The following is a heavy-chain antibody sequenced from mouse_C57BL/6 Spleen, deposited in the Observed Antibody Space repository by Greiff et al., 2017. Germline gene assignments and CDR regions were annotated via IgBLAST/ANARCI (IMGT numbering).Heavy chain of an antibody. V-gene: IGHV5-16*01. Sequence: EVKLVESEGGLVQPGSSMKLSCTASGFTFSDYYMAWVRQVPEKGLEWVANINYDGSSTYYLDSLKSRFIISRDNAKNILYLQMSSLKSEDTATYYCAREGITTVMDYWGQGTSVTVSS. D-gene: IGHD1-1*01. CDR1: GFTFSDYY. CDR2: INYDGSST. CDR3: AREGITTVMDY. J-gene: IGHJ4*01.